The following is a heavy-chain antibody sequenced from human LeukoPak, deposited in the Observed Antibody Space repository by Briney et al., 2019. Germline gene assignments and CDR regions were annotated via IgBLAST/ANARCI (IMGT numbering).Heavy chain of an antibody. CDR3: ARDLAYGYEEFDY. D-gene: IGHD5-18*01. CDR1: GFTFDDYA. J-gene: IGHJ4*02. CDR2: ISWNSGSI. Sequence: GGSLRLSCAASGFTFDDYAMHWVRQAPGKGLEWVSGISWNSGSIGYADSVKGRFTISRDNAMNSLYLQMNSLRAEDTAVYYCARDLAYGYEEFDYWGQGTLVTVSS. V-gene: IGHV3-9*01.